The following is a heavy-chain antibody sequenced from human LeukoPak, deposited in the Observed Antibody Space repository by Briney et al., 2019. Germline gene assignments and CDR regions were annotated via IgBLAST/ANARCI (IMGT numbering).Heavy chain of an antibody. CDR1: GFTFSSSA. CDR3: AKGSRSIAVDNLCDY. V-gene: IGHV3-23*01. CDR2: ISSSGGST. Sequence: GGSLRLSCAASGFTFSSSAMSWVRQAPGRGLEWVSVISSSGGSTYYADSVKGRFTISRDNSKNTLYLQMNSLRAEDTAVYYCAKGSRSIAVDNLCDYWGQGTLVTVSS. D-gene: IGHD6-6*01. J-gene: IGHJ4*02.